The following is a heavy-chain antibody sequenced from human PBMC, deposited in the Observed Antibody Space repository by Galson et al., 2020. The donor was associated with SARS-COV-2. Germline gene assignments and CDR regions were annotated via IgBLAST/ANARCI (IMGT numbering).Heavy chain of an antibody. D-gene: IGHD3-16*02. Sequence: GGSLRLSCAASGFTFSNAWMSWVRQAPGTGLEWVGRIKSKADGRTPDHAAPVKGRCTISSDDSKNTLYLQMNSLKTEDTDVYYCTTDRTYDYVWGSYRYSDYWGQGTLVTVSS. CDR1: GFTFSNAW. CDR3: TTDRTYDYVWGSYRYSDY. V-gene: IGHV3-15*01. J-gene: IGHJ4*02. CDR2: IKSKADGRTP.